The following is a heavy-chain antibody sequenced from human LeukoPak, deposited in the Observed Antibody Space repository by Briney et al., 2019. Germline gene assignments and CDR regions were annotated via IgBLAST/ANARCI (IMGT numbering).Heavy chain of an antibody. CDR1: GFTFSSYW. CDR2: IKQDGSEK. D-gene: IGHD1-26*01. J-gene: IGHJ4*02. CDR3: ARGPVGATPFNFDY. V-gene: IGHV3-7*01. Sequence: GGSLRLSCAASGFTFSSYWMSWVRQAPGKGLEWVANIKQDGSEKYYVDSVKGRFTISRDNAKNSLYLQMNSLRAEDTAVYYCARGPVGATPFNFDYWGQGTLVTVSS.